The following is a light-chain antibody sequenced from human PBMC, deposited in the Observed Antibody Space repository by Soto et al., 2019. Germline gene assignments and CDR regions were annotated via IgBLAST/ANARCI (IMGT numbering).Light chain of an antibody. V-gene: IGLV2-14*01. CDR1: SSDVGGYNS. CDR2: NVS. CDR3: SSYTSSSTYV. J-gene: IGLJ1*01. Sequence: QSVLTQPASVSGSPAQSITISCTGTSSDVGGYNSVSWYQQHPGKAPKLMIYNVSNRPSGISDRFSGSRSGNTASLTISGLQAEDEADYYCSSYTSSSTYVFGTGTKVTVL.